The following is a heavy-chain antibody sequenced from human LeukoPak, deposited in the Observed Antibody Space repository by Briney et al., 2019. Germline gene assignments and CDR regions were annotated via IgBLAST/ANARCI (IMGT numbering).Heavy chain of an antibody. Sequence: GGSLRPSCVGSGFTFANYAMTWVRQAPGKGLEWVSDIRSSGTNTYYGDSVKGRFTISRDNSKNTVFLQMDSLRVEDTAIYHCAREGRAVAGNNYFDPWGQGTLVTVSS. CDR2: IRSSGTNT. D-gene: IGHD6-19*01. J-gene: IGHJ5*02. CDR3: AREGRAVAGNNYFDP. CDR1: GFTFANYA. V-gene: IGHV3-23*01.